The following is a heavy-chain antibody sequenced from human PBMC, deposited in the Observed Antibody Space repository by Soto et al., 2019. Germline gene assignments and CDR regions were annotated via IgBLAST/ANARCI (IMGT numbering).Heavy chain of an antibody. V-gene: IGHV3-74*01. Sequence: GGSLRLSCAASGFTFNTYWMHWVRQAPGKGLVWVSRISTDGTTTGYADSVKGRFTFSRDNAKNTLYLQMNSLRAEDTAVYYCVRDRTTVTLFGYWGQGALVTVSS. CDR2: ISTDGTTT. J-gene: IGHJ4*02. D-gene: IGHD4-4*01. CDR1: GFTFNTYW. CDR3: VRDRTTVTLFGY.